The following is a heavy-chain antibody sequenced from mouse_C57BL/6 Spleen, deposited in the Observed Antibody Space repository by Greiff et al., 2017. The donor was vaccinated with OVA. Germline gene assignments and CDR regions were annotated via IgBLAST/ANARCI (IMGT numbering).Heavy chain of an antibody. J-gene: IGHJ4*01. Sequence: VHVKQSVAELVRPGASVKLSCTASGFNIKNTYMHWVKQRPEQGLEWIGRIDPANGNTKYAPKFQGKATITADTSSNTAYLQLSSLTSKDTAIEYCARGKTGTYYYAMDYWGQGTSVTVSS. V-gene: IGHV14-3*01. CDR2: IDPANGNT. CDR3: ARGKTGTYYYAMDY. D-gene: IGHD4-1*01. CDR1: GFNIKNTY.